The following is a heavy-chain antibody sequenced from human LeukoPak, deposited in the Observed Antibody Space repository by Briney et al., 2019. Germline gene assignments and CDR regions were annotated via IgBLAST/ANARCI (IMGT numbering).Heavy chain of an antibody. CDR3: ARVIVQAMVNDY. Sequence: SETLSLTCTVSGGSLSSSSYYWGWIRQPPGKGLEWIGSIYYSGSTYYNPSLKSRVTISVDTSKNQFSLKLSSVTAADTAVYYCARVIVQAMVNDYWGQGTLVTVSS. CDR2: IYYSGST. J-gene: IGHJ4*02. V-gene: IGHV4-39*07. D-gene: IGHD5-18*01. CDR1: GGSLSSSSYY.